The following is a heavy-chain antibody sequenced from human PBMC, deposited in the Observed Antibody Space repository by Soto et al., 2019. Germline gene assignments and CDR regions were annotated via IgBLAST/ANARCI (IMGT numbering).Heavy chain of an antibody. CDR2: IYSGGST. CDR3: ARDWDYYDSSGGG. V-gene: IGHV3-66*01. Sequence: GGSLRLSCAASGFTVSSNYMSWVRQAPGKGLEWVSVIYSGGSTYYADSVKGRFTISRDNSKNTLYLQMNSLRAEDTAVYYCARDWDYYDSSGGGWGQGTLVTVSS. CDR1: GFTVSSNY. J-gene: IGHJ4*02. D-gene: IGHD3-22*01.